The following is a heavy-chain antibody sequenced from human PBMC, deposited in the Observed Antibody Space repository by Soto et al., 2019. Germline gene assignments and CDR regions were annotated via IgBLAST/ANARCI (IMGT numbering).Heavy chain of an antibody. CDR1: GDSVSDNSAA. CDR3: VGDGYSSSYDFDF. CDR2: TYFRSKWYS. J-gene: IGHJ4*02. Sequence: PSQTLSLTCVVSGDSVSDNSAAWNWIRQSPSRGLEWLGRTYFRSKWYSDYAESVKSRITISADTSKNLFSLQLNFVTPDDTAVYYCVGDGYSSSYDFDFWGQGTLVTVSS. D-gene: IGHD6-6*01. V-gene: IGHV6-1*01.